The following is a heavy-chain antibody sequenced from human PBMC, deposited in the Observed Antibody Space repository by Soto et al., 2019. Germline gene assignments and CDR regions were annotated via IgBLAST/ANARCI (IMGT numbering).Heavy chain of an antibody. D-gene: IGHD5-18*01. V-gene: IGHV3-23*05. Sequence: PGGSLRLSCASSGFTFSTYAMSWVRQAPGKGLEWVSTIDNSGGITYYADSVKGRFTISRDNSKNTLYLQMNSLRAGDTAVYYCAKGGYNYGFLFDCWGQGTLVTVSS. J-gene: IGHJ4*02. CDR1: GFTFSTYA. CDR2: IDNSGGIT. CDR3: AKGGYNYGFLFDC.